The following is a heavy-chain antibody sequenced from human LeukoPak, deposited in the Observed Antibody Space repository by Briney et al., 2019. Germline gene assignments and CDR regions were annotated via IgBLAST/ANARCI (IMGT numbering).Heavy chain of an antibody. CDR3: ARDYVWGSDRYTDY. CDR1: GFTFTNAW. D-gene: IGHD3-16*02. J-gene: IGHJ4*02. CDR2: IRQDGSEK. Sequence: GGSLRLSCAVSGFTFTNAWMSWVRQAPGRGLEWVANIRQDGSEKYYVDSVKGRFTISRDNAKNSLYLQMNSLRAEDTAVYYCARDYVWGSDRYTDYWGQGTLVTVSS. V-gene: IGHV3-7*05.